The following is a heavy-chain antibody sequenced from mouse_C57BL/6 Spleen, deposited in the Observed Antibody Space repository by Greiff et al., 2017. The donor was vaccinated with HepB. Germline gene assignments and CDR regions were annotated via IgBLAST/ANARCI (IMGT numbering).Heavy chain of an antibody. CDR1: GYTFTSYW. D-gene: IGHD1-1*01. J-gene: IGHJ4*01. Sequence: QVQLQQPGAELVKPGASVKMSCKASGYTFTSYWITWVKQRPGQGLEWIGDIYPGSGSTNYNEKFKSKATLTVDTSSSTAYMQLSSLTSEDSAVYYCARDYYGSSPYYYAMDYWGLGTSVTVSS. CDR3: ARDYYGSSPYYYAMDY. CDR2: IYPGSGST. V-gene: IGHV1-55*01.